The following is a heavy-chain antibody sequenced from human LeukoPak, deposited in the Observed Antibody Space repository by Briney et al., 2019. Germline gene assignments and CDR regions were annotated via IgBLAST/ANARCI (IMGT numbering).Heavy chain of an antibody. V-gene: IGHV4-34*01. CDR3: ARGPYIVATEFDYGMDV. J-gene: IGHJ6*02. Sequence: SETLSLTCAVYGGSFSGYYWSWIRQPPGKGLEWLGEINHSGSTNYNPSLKSRVTISVDTSKNQFSLKLSSVTAADTAVYYCARGPYIVATEFDYGMDVWGQGTTVTVSS. D-gene: IGHD5-12*01. CDR1: GGSFSGYY. CDR2: INHSGST.